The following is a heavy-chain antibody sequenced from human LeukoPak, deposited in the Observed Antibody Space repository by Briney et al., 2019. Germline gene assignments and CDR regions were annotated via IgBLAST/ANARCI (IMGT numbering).Heavy chain of an antibody. Sequence: SETLSLTCTVSGGSINIGTFYWSWIRQPAGKGLEWIGRIYTSGSTNYNPSLKSRVTTLVDMSKNQFSLKLSSVTAADTAVYYCARAEWNAFDIWGQGTMVTVSS. J-gene: IGHJ3*02. D-gene: IGHD2-8*01. V-gene: IGHV4-61*02. CDR3: ARAEWNAFDI. CDR1: GGSINIGTFY. CDR2: IYTSGST.